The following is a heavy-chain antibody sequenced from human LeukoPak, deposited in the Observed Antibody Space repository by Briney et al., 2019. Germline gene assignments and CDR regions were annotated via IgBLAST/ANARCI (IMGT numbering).Heavy chain of an antibody. CDR1: GYTFTGYY. CDR2: INPNSGGT. Sequence: ASVKVSCKASGYTFTGYYMHWVRQAPGQGLEWMGWINPNSGGTNYAQKLQGRVTMTTDTSTSTAYMELRSLRSDDTAVYYCARLDRGGSGSRVIDYWGQGTLVTVSS. D-gene: IGHD3-10*01. CDR3: ARLDRGGSGSRVIDY. V-gene: IGHV1-2*02. J-gene: IGHJ4*02.